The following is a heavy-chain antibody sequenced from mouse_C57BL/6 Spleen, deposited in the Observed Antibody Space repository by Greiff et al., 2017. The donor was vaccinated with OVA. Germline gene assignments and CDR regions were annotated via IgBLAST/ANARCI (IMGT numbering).Heavy chain of an antibody. CDR3: ARSSPLPYGSSYFDY. D-gene: IGHD1-1*01. CDR2: ILPGSGST. Sequence: VQLQQSGAELMKPGASVKLSCKATGYTFTGYWIEWVKQRPGHGLEWIGEILPGSGSTNYHEKFKGKATFTADTSSNTAYMQLSSLTTEDSAIYYCARSSPLPYGSSYFDYWGQGTTLTVSS. CDR1: GYTFTGYW. V-gene: IGHV1-9*01. J-gene: IGHJ2*01.